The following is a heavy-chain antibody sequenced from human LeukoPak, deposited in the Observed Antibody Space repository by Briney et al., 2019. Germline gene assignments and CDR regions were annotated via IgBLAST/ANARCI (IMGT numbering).Heavy chain of an antibody. CDR2: IWYDGSNK. J-gene: IGHJ4*02. Sequence: GGFLRLSCAASGFTFSSYGMHWVRQAPGKGLEWVAVIWYDGSNKYYADSVKGRFTISRDNSKNTLYLQMNSLRAEDTAVYYCARGLVSGGEEYYFDYWGQGTLVTVSS. D-gene: IGHD3-10*01. CDR1: GFTFSSYG. V-gene: IGHV3-33*01. CDR3: ARGLVSGGEEYYFDY.